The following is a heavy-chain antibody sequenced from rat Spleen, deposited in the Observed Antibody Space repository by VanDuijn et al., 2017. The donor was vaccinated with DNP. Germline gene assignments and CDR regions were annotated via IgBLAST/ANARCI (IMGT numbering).Heavy chain of an antibody. Sequence: EVQLQESGPGLVKPSQSLSLTCSVTGHSITSNYWGWIRKFPGNKMEWIGHISYSGRTTYNPSLKSRISITRDTSKNQFFLQLNSVSTEDTATYYCARLKIGPHYFDYWGQGVMVTVSS. J-gene: IGHJ2*01. V-gene: IGHV3-1*01. CDR1: GHSITSNY. D-gene: IGHD1-5*01. CDR2: ISYSGRT. CDR3: ARLKIGPHYFDY.